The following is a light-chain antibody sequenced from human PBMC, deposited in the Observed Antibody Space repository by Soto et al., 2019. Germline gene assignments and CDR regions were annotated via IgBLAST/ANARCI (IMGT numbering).Light chain of an antibody. V-gene: IGLV1-44*01. CDR3: AVWYGSLNGWV. J-gene: IGLJ3*02. CDR2: RNN. CDR1: SSNIGRDN. Sequence: QSVLTQPPSASGTPGQRVTISCSGGSSNIGRDNVNWYQHFPGTAPQVLIYRNNHRPSGVPYRCSGSKSGTYASLPISWLQYEDEDAYYCAVWYGSLNGWVFGGGTQLTVL.